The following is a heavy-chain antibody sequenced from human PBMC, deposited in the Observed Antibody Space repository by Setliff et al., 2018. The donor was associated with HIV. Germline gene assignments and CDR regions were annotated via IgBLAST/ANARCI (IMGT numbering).Heavy chain of an antibody. CDR2: INPKTGDT. J-gene: IGHJ4*02. Sequence: ASVKVSCKASGYTFTDYFMHWVRQAPGQGLEWMGRINPKTGDTKYKQKFQGRVTMTRDASINTAYMELSGLRSDDTAVYYCARQLSNSLESWGQGTPVTVSS. V-gene: IGHV1-2*06. CDR1: GYTFTDYF. CDR3: ARQLSNSLES. D-gene: IGHD1-1*01.